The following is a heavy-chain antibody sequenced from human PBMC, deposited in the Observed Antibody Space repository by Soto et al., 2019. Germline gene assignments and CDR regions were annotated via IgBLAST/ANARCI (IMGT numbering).Heavy chain of an antibody. CDR3: ARDRLTPYYYYYYGMDV. V-gene: IGHV4-59*01. CDR2: IYYSGST. CDR1: GGSISSYY. Sequence: SETLSLTCTVSGGSISSYYWSWIRQPPGKGLEWIGYIYYSGSTNYNPSLKSRVTISVDTSKNQFSLKLSSVTAADTAVYYCARDRLTPYYYYYYGMDVWGQGTTVTFSS. D-gene: IGHD6-25*01. J-gene: IGHJ6*02.